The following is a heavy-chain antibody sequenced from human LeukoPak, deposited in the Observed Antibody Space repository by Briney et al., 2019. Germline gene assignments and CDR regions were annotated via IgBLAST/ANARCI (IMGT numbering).Heavy chain of an antibody. J-gene: IGHJ3*02. D-gene: IGHD3-3*01. CDR2: ISSSSSYI. CDR3: AREDGQYDFWSGPGAFDI. CDR1: GFTFSSYS. Sequence: PGGSPRLSCAASGFTFSSYSMNWVRQAPGKGLEWVSSISSSSSYIYYADSVKGRFTISRDNAKNSLYLQMNSLRAEDTAVYYCAREDGQYDFWSGPGAFDIWGQGTMVTVSS. V-gene: IGHV3-21*01.